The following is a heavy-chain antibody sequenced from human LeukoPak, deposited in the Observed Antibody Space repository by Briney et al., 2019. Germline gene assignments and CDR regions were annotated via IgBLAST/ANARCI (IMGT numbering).Heavy chain of an antibody. D-gene: IGHD3-22*01. J-gene: IGHJ5*02. V-gene: IGHV1-69*13. CDR3: AREGPSYYYDSSGYYRWFDP. CDR1: GGTFSSYA. Sequence: SVRVSCKASGGTFSSYAISWVRQAPGQGLEWMGGIIPIFGTANYAQKFQGRVTITADESTSTAYMELSSLRSEDTAVYYCAREGPSYYYDSSGYYRWFDPWGQGTLVTVSS. CDR2: IIPIFGTA.